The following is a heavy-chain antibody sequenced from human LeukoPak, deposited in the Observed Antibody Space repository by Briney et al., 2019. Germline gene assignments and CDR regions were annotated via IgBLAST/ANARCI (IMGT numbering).Heavy chain of an antibody. Sequence: RSLRLSFAASGFTFSGYGMHWVRQAPGKGLEWVAVVGYDGSNKYYADSVKGRFTISRDNSKNTLYLQMNSLRAEDTAVYYCVKDRRLRFLEWFLDYWGQGTLVTVSS. J-gene: IGHJ4*02. V-gene: IGHV3-33*06. CDR1: GFTFSGYG. D-gene: IGHD3-3*01. CDR2: VGYDGSNK. CDR3: VKDRRLRFLEWFLDY.